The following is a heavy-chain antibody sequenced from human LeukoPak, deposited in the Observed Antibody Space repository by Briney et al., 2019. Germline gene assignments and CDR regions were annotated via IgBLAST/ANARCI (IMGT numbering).Heavy chain of an antibody. D-gene: IGHD6-13*01. V-gene: IGHV1-8*01. CDR1: GYTFTSYD. CDR3: AILDTAAGTLGDRYFDY. Sequence: ASVKVSCKASGYTFTSYDINWVRPATGQGLEWMGWMNPNSGNTGYAQKFQGRVTMTRNTSISTAYMELSSLRSEDTAVYYCAILDTAAGTLGDRYFDYWGQGTLVTVSS. J-gene: IGHJ4*02. CDR2: MNPNSGNT.